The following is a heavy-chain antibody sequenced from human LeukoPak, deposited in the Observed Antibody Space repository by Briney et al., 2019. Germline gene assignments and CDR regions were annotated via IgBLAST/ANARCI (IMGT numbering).Heavy chain of an antibody. CDR2: VYDTGTT. Sequence: SETLSLTCTVSGGSISSYYWSWIRQPPGKGLEWFGYVYDTGTTNYNPSLKSRVTISVDTSKNQFSLKLSSVTAADTAVYYCARVSWFPGTSYYYMDVWGKGTTVTVSS. J-gene: IGHJ6*03. CDR3: ARVSWFPGTSYYYMDV. V-gene: IGHV4-59*01. CDR1: GGSISSYY. D-gene: IGHD1-1*01.